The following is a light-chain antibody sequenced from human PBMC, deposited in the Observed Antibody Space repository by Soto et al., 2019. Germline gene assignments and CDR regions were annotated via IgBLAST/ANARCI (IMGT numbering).Light chain of an antibody. CDR1: QGISNF. CDR3: QKYNSAPSLT. J-gene: IGKJ4*01. Sequence: DIQMTQSPSSLSASVGDRVTITCRASQGISNFLAWYQQKPGKVPKLLIYAASTLQSGVPSRFSGSGSGTDFTRTISSLQPEDVATYYCQKYNSAPSLTFGGGTKVEIK. CDR2: AAS. V-gene: IGKV1-27*01.